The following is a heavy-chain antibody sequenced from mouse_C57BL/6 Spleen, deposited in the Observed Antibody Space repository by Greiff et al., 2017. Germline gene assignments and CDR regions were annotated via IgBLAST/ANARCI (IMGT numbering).Heavy chain of an antibody. CDR2: ISGGGGNT. V-gene: IGHV5-9*01. CDR1: GFTFSSYT. J-gene: IGHJ2*01. CDR3: ARQELYYFDY. D-gene: IGHD4-1*01. Sequence: EVKLMESGGGLVKPGGSLKLSCAASGFTFSSYTMSWVRQTSEKRLEWVATISGGGGNTYYPDSVKGRFTISRDNAKNTLYLQMSSLRSEDTALYYCARQELYYFDYWGQGTTLTVSS.